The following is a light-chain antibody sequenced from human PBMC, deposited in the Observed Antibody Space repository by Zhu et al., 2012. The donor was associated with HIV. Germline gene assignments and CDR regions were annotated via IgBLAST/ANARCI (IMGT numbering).Light chain of an antibody. CDR2: DTS. Sequence: IVLTQSPATLSLSPGERATLSCRASESVKSDLAWYQQKPGQAPRLLIYDTSTRATSIPARFSGSGSGTEFTLTISSLQSEDFAVYYCQQYGDWPPLTFGGGPRWRSN. CDR3: QQYGDWPPLT. J-gene: IGKJ4*01. V-gene: IGKV3-15*01. CDR1: ESVKSD.